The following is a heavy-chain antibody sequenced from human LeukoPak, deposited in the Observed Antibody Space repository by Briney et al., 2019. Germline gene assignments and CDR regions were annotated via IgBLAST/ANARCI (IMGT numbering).Heavy chain of an antibody. CDR2: IKQDGSEQ. J-gene: IGHJ3*02. CDR3: SRGGYNHGFDI. CDR1: GFTFSSNW. D-gene: IGHD1-1*01. Sequence: PGGSLRLSCAASGFTFSSNWMTWVRQPPGKGLEWVANIKQDGSEQYYVDSVKGRFTISRDNAKNTLYLQMNSLRAEDTAVYYCSRGGYNHGFDIWGQGTMVTVSS. V-gene: IGHV3-7*04.